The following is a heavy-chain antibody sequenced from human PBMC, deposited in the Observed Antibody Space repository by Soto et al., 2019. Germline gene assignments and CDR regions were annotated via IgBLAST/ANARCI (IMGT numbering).Heavy chain of an antibody. CDR1: GVSISSGDYY. V-gene: IGHV4-30-4*01. CDR3: ASSRRGNYYDSSAPFDY. J-gene: IGHJ4*02. Sequence: PSETLSLTCTVSGVSISSGDYYWSWIRQPPGKGLEWIGYIYYTGSTYYNPSLKSRVSVSVDTSKNQFSLKLSSVTAADTAVYYCASSRRGNYYDSSAPFDYWGQGTLVTVSS. D-gene: IGHD3-22*01. CDR2: IYYTGST.